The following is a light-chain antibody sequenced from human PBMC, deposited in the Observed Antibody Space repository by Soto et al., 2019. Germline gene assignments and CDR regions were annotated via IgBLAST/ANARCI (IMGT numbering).Light chain of an antibody. CDR3: SSYAGAINFYV. J-gene: IGLJ1*01. Sequence: QSVMSQPASVSWSPGELITISCTGTSSDVGTYTLVSWYQQHPGKAPKLVIYEVNKRPAGVSKRFSGSKSGDTAPLTISGLQAEDDADYYCSSYAGAINFYVFGNGTKVTLL. CDR1: SSDVGTYTL. CDR2: EVN. V-gene: IGLV2-23*02.